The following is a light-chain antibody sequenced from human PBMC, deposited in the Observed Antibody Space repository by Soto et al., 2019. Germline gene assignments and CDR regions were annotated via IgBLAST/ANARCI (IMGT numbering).Light chain of an antibody. Sequence: IVSTQSPGTLSLSPGERATLSCRASQPITSRYLAWYQHQPGQAPRLLIYRTFARAPGIPDRFSGGGSGTDFTLTISRLEREDFAVYYCKKYDTSPPTFGQGTRLEI. CDR2: RTF. V-gene: IGKV3-20*01. J-gene: IGKJ5*01. CDR1: QPITSRY. CDR3: KKYDTSPPT.